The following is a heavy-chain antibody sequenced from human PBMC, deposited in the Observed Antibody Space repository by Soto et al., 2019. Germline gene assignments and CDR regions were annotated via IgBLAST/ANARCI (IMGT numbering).Heavy chain of an antibody. V-gene: IGHV2-5*02. CDR1: GFSLSTGGVG. Sequence: QITLKESGPTLVKPTQTLTLTCTFSGFSLSTGGVGVGWIRQPPGKALEWLALIYWDDDKRYRTSLQNRLTITADTSYNQVVLSMSNMGPDDTATYYCADRNVEVVGGSTNTCDYWGQGALVTVSS. CDR2: IYWDDDK. D-gene: IGHD2-15*01. J-gene: IGHJ4*02. CDR3: ADRNVEVVGGSTNTCDY.